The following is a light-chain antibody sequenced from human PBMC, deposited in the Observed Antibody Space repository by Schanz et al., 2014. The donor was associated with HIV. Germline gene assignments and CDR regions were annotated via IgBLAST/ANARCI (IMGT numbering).Light chain of an antibody. V-gene: IGKV3-20*01. Sequence: EIVLTQSPGTLSLSPGERATLSCRASQSVSSSYLAWYQQKPGQAPRLLIYGASSRATGIPDRFSGSGSGTDFTLTISRLEPEDFAVYYCQQYNGWPPFTFGQGTKLEI. CDR3: QQYNGWPPFT. CDR2: GAS. CDR1: QSVSSSY. J-gene: IGKJ2*01.